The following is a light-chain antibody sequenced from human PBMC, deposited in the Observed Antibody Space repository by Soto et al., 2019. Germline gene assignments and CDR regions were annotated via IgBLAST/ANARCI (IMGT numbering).Light chain of an antibody. V-gene: IGKV1-5*03. CDR1: QSIGRW. CDR3: QQYNNYPRT. CDR2: KAS. J-gene: IGKJ1*01. Sequence: DIQMTQFPSTLSASVGDRVTCTCRASQSIGRWLAWYQQKSGKAPKLLIYKASDLEDGVPSRFSASGSGTEFTLTISSLQPDDFATYYCQQYNNYPRTFGQGTKVDIK.